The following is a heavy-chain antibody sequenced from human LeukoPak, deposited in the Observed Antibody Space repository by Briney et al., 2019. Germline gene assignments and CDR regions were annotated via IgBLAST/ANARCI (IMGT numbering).Heavy chain of an antibody. CDR2: ISSSGSTI. CDR1: GFTFSDYY. CDR3: ARVYGSGYLYYYYAMDV. V-gene: IGHV3-11*01. J-gene: IGHJ6*02. D-gene: IGHD3-22*01. Sequence: GGSLRLSCAASGFTFSDYYMSWIRQAPGKGLEWVSYISSSGSTIYYADSVKGRFTISRDNAKNSLYLQMNSLRAEDTAVYYCARVYGSGYLYYYYAMDVWGQGTTVTVSS.